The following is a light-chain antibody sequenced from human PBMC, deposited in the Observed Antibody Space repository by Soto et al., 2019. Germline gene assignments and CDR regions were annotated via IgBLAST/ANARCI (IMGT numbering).Light chain of an antibody. J-gene: IGLJ1*01. CDR3: SSKTSTDTLV. Sequence: QCVLTQPDSVSGSPVQSITISCTGSSSDVGDYDFVAWYQQSPGEAPKVMIYDVTSRPSGVSNRFSGSKSGNTASLTISGLQAEDEADYYCSSKTSTDTLVFGTGTKVSVL. V-gene: IGLV2-14*01. CDR1: SSDVGDYDF. CDR2: DVT.